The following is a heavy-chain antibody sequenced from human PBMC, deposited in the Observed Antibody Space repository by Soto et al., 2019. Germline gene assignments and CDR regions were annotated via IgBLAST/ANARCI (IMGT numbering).Heavy chain of an antibody. V-gene: IGHV1-69*12. CDR1: GGTFSSYA. CDR3: ARDLGYRGLNYFDY. Sequence: QVQLVQSGAEVKKPGSSVKVSCKASGGTFSSYAISWVRQAPGQGLEWMGGIIPIFGTANYAQKFQGRVTITADESTSTADMELSSLRSEDTAVYYCARDLGYRGLNYFDYWGQGTLVTVSS. D-gene: IGHD5-12*01. J-gene: IGHJ4*02. CDR2: IIPIFGTA.